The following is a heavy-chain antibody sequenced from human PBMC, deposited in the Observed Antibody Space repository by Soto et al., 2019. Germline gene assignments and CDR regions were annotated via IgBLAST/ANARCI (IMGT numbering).Heavy chain of an antibody. D-gene: IGHD5-12*01. V-gene: IGHV1-69*12. CDR1: GGTFSSSA. CDR3: ASQLRGYSGKGDY. J-gene: IGHJ4*02. Sequence: QVQLVQSGAEVKKPGSSVKVSCKASGGTFSSSAISWVRQAPGQGLEWMGGIIPIFGTANYAQKFQGRVTITADESTSTAYIELNSLRSEDTAVYYCASQLRGYSGKGDYWGQGTRVNVSS. CDR2: IIPIFGTA.